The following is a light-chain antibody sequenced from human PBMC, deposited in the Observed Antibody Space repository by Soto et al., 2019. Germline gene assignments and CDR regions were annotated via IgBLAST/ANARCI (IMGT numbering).Light chain of an antibody. Sequence: DIQMTQSTSTLSASVGDRVTITCRASQSISSWLAWYQQKPGKAPKLLIYDASSLESGVPSRFSGSGSGTEFTLTISSLQPDDFATYYCQQYSSYSWTFGQGTKVDIK. J-gene: IGKJ1*01. V-gene: IGKV1-5*01. CDR3: QQYSSYSWT. CDR1: QSISSW. CDR2: DAS.